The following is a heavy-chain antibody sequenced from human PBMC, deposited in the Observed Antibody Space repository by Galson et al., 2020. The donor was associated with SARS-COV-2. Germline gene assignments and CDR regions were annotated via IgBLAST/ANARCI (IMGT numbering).Heavy chain of an antibody. CDR2: VYHLGGT. Sequence: SETLSLTCAVSGGSFNQHHWTWIRQSPGKGFEWIGFVYHLGGTMYNPSLRSRVTISADTSKNQFSLRLSSVTAADTGVYYCVRDLMTLVADDGNGYHWFDPWGQGTLVTVSS. D-gene: IGHD5-12*01. CDR3: VRDLMTLVADDGNGYHWFDP. V-gene: IGHV4-34*01. J-gene: IGHJ5*02. CDR1: GGSFNQHH.